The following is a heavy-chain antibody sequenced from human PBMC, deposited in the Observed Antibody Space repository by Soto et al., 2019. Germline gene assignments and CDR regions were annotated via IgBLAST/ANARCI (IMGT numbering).Heavy chain of an antibody. CDR1: GGTFSSYA. Sequence: ASVKVSCKASGGTFSSYAISWVRQAPGQGLEWMGWISAFFGNTNYAQKLQGRVTITTDKSTSTAYMELRSLRSEDTAVYYCAREWFRPVRGSGTLFDAFESWGQGTMV. CDR2: ISAFFGNT. V-gene: IGHV1-18*01. J-gene: IGHJ3*02. D-gene: IGHD3-10*01. CDR3: AREWFRPVRGSGTLFDAFES.